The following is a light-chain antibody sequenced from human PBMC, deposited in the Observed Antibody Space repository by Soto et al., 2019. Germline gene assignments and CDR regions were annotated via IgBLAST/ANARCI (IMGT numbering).Light chain of an antibody. J-gene: IGKJ1*01. V-gene: IGKV1-5*01. CDR1: QSISSW. CDR2: DAS. CDR3: QQYNRYWT. Sequence: DIQMTQSPSTLSASVGDRVTITCRASQSISSWLAWYQQKPGKDPKLLIYDASSLESGVPSRFSGSGSGSEFALTVSSLQTDDFAADYCQQYNRYWTFGQGTKVEIK.